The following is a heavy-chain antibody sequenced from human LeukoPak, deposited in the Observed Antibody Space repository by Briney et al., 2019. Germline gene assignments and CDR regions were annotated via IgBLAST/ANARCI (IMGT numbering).Heavy chain of an antibody. D-gene: IGHD3-22*01. J-gene: IGHJ4*02. CDR3: ARRTYYYDSSGYYSTRFDY. CDR1: GGSISSSSYY. Sequence: SETLSLTCTVSGGSISSSSYYWGWIRQPPGKGLEWIGEINHSGSTNYNPSLKSRVTISVDTSKNQFSLKLSSVTAADTAVYYCARRTYYYDSSGYYSTRFDYWGQGTLVTVSS. V-gene: IGHV4-39*07. CDR2: INHSGST.